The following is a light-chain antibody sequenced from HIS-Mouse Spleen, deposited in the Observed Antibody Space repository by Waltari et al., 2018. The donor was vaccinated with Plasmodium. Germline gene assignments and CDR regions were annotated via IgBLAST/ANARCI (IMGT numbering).Light chain of an antibody. Sequence: SYELTQPPSVSVSPGQTASITCSGDKLGDKYACWYQQKPGQSPVLVIYQDSMRRAGIPERFSGTNSGNTATLTISGTQAMDEADYYCQAWDSSTVVFGGGTKLTVL. J-gene: IGLJ2*01. V-gene: IGLV3-1*01. CDR1: KLGDKY. CDR3: QAWDSSTVV. CDR2: QDS.